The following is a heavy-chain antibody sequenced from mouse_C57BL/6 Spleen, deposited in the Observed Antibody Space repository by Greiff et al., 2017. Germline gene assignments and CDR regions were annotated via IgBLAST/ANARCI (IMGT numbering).Heavy chain of an antibody. D-gene: IGHD2-2*01. CDR3: ATSMVTREFDY. CDR2: IYPRDGSP. V-gene: IGHV1-78*01. Sequence: VQLQQSDAELVKPGASVKLSCKVSGYTFTDHTIYWMKQTPEQGLEWIGYIYPRDGSPKYNEKIKGKVTLPADKSSSTAYLQLNSLTSEDAAVYFCATSMVTREFDYWGQGTLVTVSA. J-gene: IGHJ3*01. CDR1: GYTFTDHT.